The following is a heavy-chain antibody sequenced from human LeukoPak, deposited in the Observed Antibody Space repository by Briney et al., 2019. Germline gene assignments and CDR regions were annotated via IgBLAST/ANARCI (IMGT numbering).Heavy chain of an antibody. CDR2: IYYSGST. J-gene: IGHJ4*02. CDR3: ARHQTVSLWFGESGPLDY. V-gene: IGHV4-39*01. Sequence: PSETLSLTCTVSGGSISSSSYYWGWIRQPPGKGLEWIGNIYYSGSTYYNPSLKSRVTISVDTSKNQFSLKLSSVTAADTAVYYCARHQTVSLWFGESGPLDYWGQGTLVTVSS. CDR1: GGSISSSSYY. D-gene: IGHD3-10*01.